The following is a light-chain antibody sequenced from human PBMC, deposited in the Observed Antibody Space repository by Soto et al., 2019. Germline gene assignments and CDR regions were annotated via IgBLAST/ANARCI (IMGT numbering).Light chain of an antibody. CDR1: SSNIESKT. Sequence: QLVLTQPPSASGTPGQRVTISCSGSSSNIESKTVNWYQHLPGTAPKLLIYSNNQRPSGVPGRFSGSKSDTSASLAISGLQSEDEADYYCATWDDSLKGPVFGGGTKLTVL. J-gene: IGLJ3*02. CDR3: ATWDDSLKGPV. V-gene: IGLV1-44*01. CDR2: SNN.